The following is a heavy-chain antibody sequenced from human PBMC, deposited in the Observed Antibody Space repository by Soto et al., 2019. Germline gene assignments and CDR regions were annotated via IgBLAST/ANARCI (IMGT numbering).Heavy chain of an antibody. J-gene: IGHJ4*02. CDR3: ARTAAHSVLTYYYDSSGYYYFDY. CDR2: INAYNGNT. CDR1: GYTFTSYG. Sequence: ASVKVSCKASGYTFTSYGISWVRQAPGQGLEWMGWINAYNGNTNYAQKFQGRVTITADESTSTAYMELSSLRSDDTAVYYCARTAAHSVLTYYYDSSGYYYFDYWGQ. D-gene: IGHD3-22*01. V-gene: IGHV1-18*01.